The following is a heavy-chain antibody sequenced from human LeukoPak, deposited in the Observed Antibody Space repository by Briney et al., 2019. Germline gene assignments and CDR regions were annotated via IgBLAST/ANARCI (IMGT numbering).Heavy chain of an antibody. J-gene: IGHJ4*02. CDR3: AKSATRSGSSNFDY. Sequence: GGSLRLSCAASGLTFSSYGMHWVRQAPGKGLEWVAVISYDGSNKYYADSVKGRFTISRDNSKNTLYLQMNSLRAEDTAVYYCAKSATRSGSSNFDYWGQGTLVTVSS. V-gene: IGHV3-30*18. CDR1: GLTFSSYG. CDR2: ISYDGSNK. D-gene: IGHD1-26*01.